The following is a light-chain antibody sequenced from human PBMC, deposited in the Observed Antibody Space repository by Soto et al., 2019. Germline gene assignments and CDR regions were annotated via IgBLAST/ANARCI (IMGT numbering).Light chain of an antibody. CDR3: QQSYSIPWT. V-gene: IGKV1-39*01. CDR2: AAS. CDR1: QSINTF. J-gene: IGKJ1*01. Sequence: DIQMTQSPSSLSASVGDRVTIACRASQSINTFLNWYEVKPGKDPKLLIYAASSLQSGVPSRFSGSGSGTDFTLTISSLQPEDFATYYCQQSYSIPWTVGQGTKVEIK.